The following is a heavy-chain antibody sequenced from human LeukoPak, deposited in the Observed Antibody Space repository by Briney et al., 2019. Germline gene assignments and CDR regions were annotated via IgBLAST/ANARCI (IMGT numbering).Heavy chain of an antibody. CDR1: GYSFTSYW. J-gene: IGHJ4*02. D-gene: IGHD3-22*01. CDR3: ARWGGDDSSGYYLSVDPGNPHYFDY. V-gene: IGHV5-51*01. CDR2: IYPGDSDT. Sequence: GESLKISCKGSGYSFTSYWIGWVRQMPGKGLEWMGIIYPGDSDTRYSPSFQGQVTISADKSISTAYLQWSSLKASDTAMYYCARWGGDDSSGYYLSVDPGNPHYFDYWGQGTLVTVSS.